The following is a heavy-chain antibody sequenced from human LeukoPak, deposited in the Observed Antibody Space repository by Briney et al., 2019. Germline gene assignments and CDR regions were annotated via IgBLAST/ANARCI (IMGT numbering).Heavy chain of an antibody. CDR1: GFTFRDYY. D-gene: IGHD3-16*01. CDR3: ASGYDYDYVR. V-gene: IGHV3-11*01. J-gene: IGHJ4*02. CDR2: ISSSGNTI. Sequence: GGPLRLSCAASGFTFRDYYMSWIRQAPGKGLEWVSYISSSGNTIYYADSLKGRFTIARHNAKNSLYLQMNSLRAVDTAVYYCASGYDYDYVRWGQGTLVTVSS.